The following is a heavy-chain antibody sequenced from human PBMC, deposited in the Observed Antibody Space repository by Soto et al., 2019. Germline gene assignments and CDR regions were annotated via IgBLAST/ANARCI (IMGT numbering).Heavy chain of an antibody. J-gene: IGHJ4*02. CDR2: ISAYNGNT. CDR3: ARDQDIVVVTDYFDY. D-gene: IGHD2-21*02. Sequence: ASVKVSCKASGYTFTSYGISWVRQAPGQGLEWMGWISAYNGNTNYAQKLQGRVTMTTDTSTSTAYMELRSLRSDDTAVYYCARDQDIVVVTDYFDYWGQGTLVTVSS. V-gene: IGHV1-18*01. CDR1: GYTFTSYG.